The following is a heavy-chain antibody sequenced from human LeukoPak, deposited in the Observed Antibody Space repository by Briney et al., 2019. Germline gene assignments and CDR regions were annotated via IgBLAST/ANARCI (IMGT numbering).Heavy chain of an antibody. CDR3: ARHTTYYDVLTGIPGFYFDF. Sequence: PAETLSLTCTVSRGSITSSSHNWGCIHQPPGKGTEWIGSVTSSGTSNHSPSLKSRLTLSIDTSKSQFSLNLRSVTAADTAIYYCARHTTYYDVLTGIPGFYFDFWGQGSLVTVTP. D-gene: IGHD3-9*01. CDR2: VTSSGTS. J-gene: IGHJ4*02. V-gene: IGHV4-39*01. CDR1: RGSITSSSHN.